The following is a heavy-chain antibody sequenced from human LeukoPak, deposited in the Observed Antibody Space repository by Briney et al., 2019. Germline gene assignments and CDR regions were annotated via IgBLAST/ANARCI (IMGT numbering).Heavy chain of an antibody. Sequence: ASVKVSCQASGYTFTNYGLSWMRQAPGQGLDWVGWINTYNGNTNYAQRFQGRVTMTTDPSTSTAYMELVSLRSDDTAVYFCARVSGSSSWSRYFFDSWGQGTLVTVSS. J-gene: IGHJ4*02. CDR3: ARVSGSSSWSRYFFDS. D-gene: IGHD6-13*01. V-gene: IGHV1-18*04. CDR2: INTYNGNT. CDR1: GYTFTNYG.